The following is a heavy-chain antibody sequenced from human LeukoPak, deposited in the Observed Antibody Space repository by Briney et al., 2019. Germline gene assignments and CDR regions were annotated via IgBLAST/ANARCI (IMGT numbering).Heavy chain of an antibody. V-gene: IGHV4-59*08. CDR3: ARGSGDPFDY. CDR2: IYYSGST. D-gene: IGHD2-15*01. J-gene: IGHJ4*02. Sequence: SETLSLTCTVSGGSISSYYWSWIRQPPGEGLEWIGYIYYSGSTNYNPSLKSQVTISVDTSKNQFSLKLSSVTAADTAVYYCARGSGDPFDYWGQGTLVTVSS. CDR1: GGSISSYY.